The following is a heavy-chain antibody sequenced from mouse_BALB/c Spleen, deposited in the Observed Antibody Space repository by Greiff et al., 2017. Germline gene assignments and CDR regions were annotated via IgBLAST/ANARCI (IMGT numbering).Heavy chain of an antibody. CDR2: IGPSNSET. CDR1: GYTFTSYW. V-gene: IGHV1S127*01. Sequence: QVQLQQSGPELVRPGASVTISCTASGYTFTSYWMHWVKQRPGQGLEWIGMIGPSNSETRLNQKLKDQATLNVDKSSNTAYMQLSRLTSEDSAVYNWSRDRERPFAYWGQGTRVTVSA. D-gene: IGHD3-1*01. CDR3: SRDRERPFAY. J-gene: IGHJ3*01.